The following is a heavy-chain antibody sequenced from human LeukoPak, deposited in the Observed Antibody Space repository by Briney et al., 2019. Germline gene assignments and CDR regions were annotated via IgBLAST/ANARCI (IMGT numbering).Heavy chain of an antibody. CDR3: ARLLDEIAADY. D-gene: IGHD6-13*01. J-gene: IGHJ4*02. CDR2: ISAYNGNT. CDR1: GYTFTSYG. V-gene: IGHV1-18*01. Sequence: ASVKVSCKASGYTFTSYGISWVRQAPGQGLEWMGWISAYNGNTNYTQKLQGRVTMTTDTSTSTVYMELRSLRSDDTAVYYCARLLDEIAADYWGQGTLVTVSS.